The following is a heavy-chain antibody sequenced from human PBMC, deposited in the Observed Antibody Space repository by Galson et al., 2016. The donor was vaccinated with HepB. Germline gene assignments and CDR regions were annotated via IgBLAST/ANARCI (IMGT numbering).Heavy chain of an antibody. D-gene: IGHD6-19*01. Sequence: SLRLSCAASGFTFSSHAMHWIRQAPGKGLEWISHIKSDGRSTNYADSVKGRFIISRDNAKNTLYLQMNSPRAEDTAVYYCARLSLVVGGTIDYWGQGTLVTVSS. CDR1: GFTFSSHA. CDR2: IKSDGRST. J-gene: IGHJ4*02. CDR3: ARLSLVVGGTIDY. V-gene: IGHV3-74*01.